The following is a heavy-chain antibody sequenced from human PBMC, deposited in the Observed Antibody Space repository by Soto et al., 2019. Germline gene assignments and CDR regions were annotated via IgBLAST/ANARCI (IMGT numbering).Heavy chain of an antibody. J-gene: IGHJ6*02. D-gene: IGHD3-22*01. V-gene: IGHV3-33*01. CDR2: IWYDGSNK. CDR1: GFTFSSYG. CDR3: ARDGGRYYYDRSGYHYYYYYGMDV. Sequence: QVQLVESGGGVVQPGRSLRLSCAASGFTFSSYGMHWVRQAPGKGLEWVAVIWYDGSNKYYADSVKGRFTISRDNSKNTLYLQMNSLRGEDTAVYYCARDGGRYYYDRSGYHYYYYYGMDVWGQGTTVTVSS.